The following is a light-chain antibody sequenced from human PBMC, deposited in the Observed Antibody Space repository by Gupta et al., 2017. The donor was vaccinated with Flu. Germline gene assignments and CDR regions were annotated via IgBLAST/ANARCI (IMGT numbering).Light chain of an antibody. CDR1: SSDVGGYNY. CDR3: SSDAGSSDLDV. J-gene: IGLJ1*01. CDR2: EVS. Sequence: QSPLPPPPAAVSSPEQSVIISCTGTSSDVGGYNYVSWYQQHPVKALILMIYEVSRLPSGVPDRFAGSKGRNTASLTVSGHQAEEEADYYCSSDAGSSDLDVFGAGTKLTVL. V-gene: IGLV2-8*01.